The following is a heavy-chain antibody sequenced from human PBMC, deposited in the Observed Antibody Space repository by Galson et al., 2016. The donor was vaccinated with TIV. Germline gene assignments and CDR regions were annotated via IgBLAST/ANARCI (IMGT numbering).Heavy chain of an antibody. J-gene: IGHJ3*02. V-gene: IGHV3-53*01. CDR3: ARVRDRGGYSYGDDAFDI. Sequence: SLRLSCAASGFAVNSNYMSWVRQAPGKGLAWVSLIYSDGHTYYADSVKGRFTISRDNSKNTLFLQMNTLRAEDTAVYYCARVRDRGGYSYGDDAFDIWGQGTMVTVYS. CDR1: GFAVNSNY. D-gene: IGHD5-18*01. CDR2: IYSDGHT.